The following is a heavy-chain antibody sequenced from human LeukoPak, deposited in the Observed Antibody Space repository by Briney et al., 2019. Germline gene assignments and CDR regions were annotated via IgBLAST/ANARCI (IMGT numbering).Heavy chain of an antibody. J-gene: IGHJ4*02. Sequence: SETLSLTCYLYGGSFSGYYWSWIRQSPGKGLEWIGEINQIGNTNYIPSLKSRLTISIDTSNNQFSLNLTSVTAADTAVYYCARGQVATIYWGQGTLVTVSS. CDR3: ARGQVATIY. CDR1: GGSFSGYY. CDR2: INQIGNT. V-gene: IGHV4-34*01. D-gene: IGHD5-12*01.